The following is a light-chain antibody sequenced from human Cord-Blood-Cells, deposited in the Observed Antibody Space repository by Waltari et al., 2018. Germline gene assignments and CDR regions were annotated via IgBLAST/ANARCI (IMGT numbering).Light chain of an antibody. J-gene: IGKJ2*01. V-gene: IGKV1-33*01. CDR2: DAS. CDR1: QDISNY. CDR3: QQYDNLPYT. Sequence: DIQLTHSPSPCSPPVGNRVTITCQASQDISNYLNWYQQKPGKAPKLLIYDASNLETGVPSRFSGSGSGTDFTFTISSLQPEDIATYYCQQYDNLPYTFGQGTKLEIK.